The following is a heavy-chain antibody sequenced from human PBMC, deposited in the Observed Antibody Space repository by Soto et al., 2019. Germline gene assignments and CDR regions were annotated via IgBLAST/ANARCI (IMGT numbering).Heavy chain of an antibody. V-gene: IGHV3-23*01. CDR3: ARPRGDYSKPFDL. J-gene: IGHJ4*02. Sequence: EVQLLESGGGLVQPGGSLRLSCAASGFAFSNYAMTWVRQAPGKGLEWASSISDGGGSTSYADSVRGRFTISRDNSKNTLYVQMNSLGAEDPAVYYCARPRGDYSKPFDLWCQGPLVTVSS. CDR1: GFAFSNYA. CDR2: ISDGGGST. D-gene: IGHD4-4*01.